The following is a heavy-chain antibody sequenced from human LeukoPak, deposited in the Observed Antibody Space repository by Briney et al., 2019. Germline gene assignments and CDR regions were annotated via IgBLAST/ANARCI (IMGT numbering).Heavy chain of an antibody. J-gene: IGHJ4*02. CDR3: AKDFCSSSWYYFDY. CDR2: ISWNSGSI. V-gene: IGHV3-9*03. Sequence: GRSLRLSCAASGFTFDDYAMHWVRQAPGKGLEWVSGISWNSGSIGYADSVKGRFTISRDNAKNSLYLQMNSLRAEDMALYYCAKDFCSSSWYYFDYWGQGTLVTVSS. D-gene: IGHD6-13*01. CDR1: GFTFDDYA.